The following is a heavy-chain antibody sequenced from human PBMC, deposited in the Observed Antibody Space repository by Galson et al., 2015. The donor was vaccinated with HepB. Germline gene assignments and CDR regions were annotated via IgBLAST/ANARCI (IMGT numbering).Heavy chain of an antibody. CDR3: AKPILTREYNGYAHDAFDI. CDR1: GFTFDDYT. D-gene: IGHD5-12*01. V-gene: IGHV3-43*01. CDR2: ISWDGGST. Sequence: SLRLSCAASGFTFDDYTMHWVRQAPGKGLEWVSLISWDGGSTYYADSVKGRFTISRDNSKNSLYLQMNSLRTEDTALYYCAKPILTREYNGYAHDAFDIWGQGTMVTVSS. J-gene: IGHJ3*02.